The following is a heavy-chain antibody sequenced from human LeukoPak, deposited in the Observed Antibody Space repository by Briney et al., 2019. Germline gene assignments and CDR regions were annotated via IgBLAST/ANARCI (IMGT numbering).Heavy chain of an antibody. CDR2: ITGSGGSI. CDR1: GLTIRYDG. V-gene: IGHV3-23*01. J-gene: IGHJ2*01. CDR3: AKNLLGSEAYSWYFDL. Sequence: GGSLRLSCAASGLTIRYDGMSWVRQAPGKGLEWVSSITGSGGSIYVDSVKGRFTISRDNSKNTLYLQMNSLRAEDTAVYYCAKNLLGSEAYSWYFDLWGRGTLVTVSS. D-gene: IGHD2-15*01.